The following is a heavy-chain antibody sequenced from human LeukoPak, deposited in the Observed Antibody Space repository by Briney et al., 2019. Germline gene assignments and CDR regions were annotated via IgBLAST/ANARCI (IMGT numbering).Heavy chain of an antibody. J-gene: IGHJ4*02. D-gene: IGHD6-19*01. Sequence: SGGSLRLSCAASGFTFNSYAMHWVRQAPGKGLEWVAVIAYDGSNQYYADSVKGRVTISRDNAKNTLYLQMNSLRAEDTAVYYCARPRAVVGRGAFDYWGQGTLVTVSS. CDR3: ARPRAVVGRGAFDY. V-gene: IGHV3-30*04. CDR2: IAYDGSNQ. CDR1: GFTFNSYA.